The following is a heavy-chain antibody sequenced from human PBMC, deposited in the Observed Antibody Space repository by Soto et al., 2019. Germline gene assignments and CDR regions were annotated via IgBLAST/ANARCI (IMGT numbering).Heavy chain of an antibody. CDR2: IDIAGNT. Sequence: EVHLVESGGGLVQPGGSLRLSCAASGFTFSSYDMHWVCQATGKGLEWVSAIDIAGNTYYPVSVRGRFTISRENAKNSLYLQINTLRAGDTAVYYCAREGERGSGDSVDALDVWGQGTLVTVSS. V-gene: IGHV3-13*01. D-gene: IGHD3-10*01. J-gene: IGHJ3*01. CDR1: GFTFSSYD. CDR3: AREGERGSGDSVDALDV.